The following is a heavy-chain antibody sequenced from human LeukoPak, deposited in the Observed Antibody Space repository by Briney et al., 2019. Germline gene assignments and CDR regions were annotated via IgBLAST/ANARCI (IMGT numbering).Heavy chain of an antibody. D-gene: IGHD2-2*01. V-gene: IGHV4-34*01. Sequence: SETLSLTCAVYGGSFSGYYWSWIRQPPGKGLEWIGEINHSGSTNYNPSLKSRVTISVDTSKNQFSLKLSSVTAADTAVYYCARTPPDEVVVPAAIYYYYYGMDVWGQGTTVTASS. J-gene: IGHJ6*02. CDR3: ARTPPDEVVVPAAIYYYYYGMDV. CDR1: GGSFSGYY. CDR2: INHSGST.